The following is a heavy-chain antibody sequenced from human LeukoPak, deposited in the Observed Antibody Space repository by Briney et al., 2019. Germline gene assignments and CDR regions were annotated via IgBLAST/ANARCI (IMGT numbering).Heavy chain of an antibody. J-gene: IGHJ4*02. D-gene: IGHD3-22*01. CDR2: ISSSGSTI. Sequence: KPGGSLRLSCAASGFTFSDYYMSWIRQAPGKGLEWVSYISSSGSTIYYADSVKGRFTISRDNAKNSLYLQMNSLRAEDTAVYYCARGPAVSYYYDSSGYLDYFDYWGQGTLVTVSS. V-gene: IGHV3-11*04. CDR1: GFTFSDYY. CDR3: ARGPAVSYYYDSSGYLDYFDY.